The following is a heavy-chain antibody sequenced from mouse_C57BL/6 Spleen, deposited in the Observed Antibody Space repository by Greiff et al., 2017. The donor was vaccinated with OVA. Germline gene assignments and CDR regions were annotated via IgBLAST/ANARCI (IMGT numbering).Heavy chain of an antibody. CDR2: INSDGGST. D-gene: IGHD2-14*01. CDR1: EYEFPSHD. J-gene: IGHJ1*03. CDR3: ARRGVRSYWYFDV. V-gene: IGHV5-2*01. Sequence: EVNVVDSGGGLVQPGESLKLSCESNEYEFPSHDMSWVRKTPEKRLELVAAINSDGGSTYYPDTMERRFIISRDNTKKTLYLQMSSLRSEDTALYYCARRGVRSYWYFDVWGTGTTVTVSS.